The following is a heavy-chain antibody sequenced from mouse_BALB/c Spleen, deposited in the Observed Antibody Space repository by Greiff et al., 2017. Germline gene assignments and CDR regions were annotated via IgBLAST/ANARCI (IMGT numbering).Heavy chain of an antibody. D-gene: IGHD3-3*01. Sequence: EVKLQESGPGLVKPSQSLSLTCTVTGYSITSDYAWNWIRQFPGNKLEWMGYISYSGSTSYNPSLKSRISITRDTSKNQFFLQLNSVTTEDTATYYCAGDPFAYWGQGTLVTVSA. CDR2: ISYSGST. V-gene: IGHV3-2*02. J-gene: IGHJ3*01. CDR3: AGDPFAY. CDR1: GYSITSDYA.